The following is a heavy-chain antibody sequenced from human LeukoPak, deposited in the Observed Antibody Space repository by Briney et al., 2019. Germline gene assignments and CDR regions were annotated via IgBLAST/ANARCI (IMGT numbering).Heavy chain of an antibody. D-gene: IGHD3-22*01. Sequence: GGGPRHSCAAPVFTLSSYAMHGVRHAPGRGVGYGSANSSNGGSTYYDNSVKGRVTISSDNSKNTLSLQMGSLRAEDMAVYYCAREASIVVCFSDYWGQGTLVTVSS. J-gene: IGHJ4*02. V-gene: IGHV3-64*01. CDR1: VFTLSSYA. CDR2: NSSNGGST. CDR3: AREASIVVCFSDY.